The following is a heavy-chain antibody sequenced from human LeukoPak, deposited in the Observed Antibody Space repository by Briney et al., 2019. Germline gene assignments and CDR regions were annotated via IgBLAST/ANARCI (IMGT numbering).Heavy chain of an antibody. J-gene: IGHJ5*02. CDR2: IKPDGSET. D-gene: IGHD3-16*01. V-gene: IGHV3-7*01. CDR3: VPQGA. CDR1: GFPFSSYW. Sequence: GSLRLSFAASGFPFSSYWMSWVRQAPGKGLEWVANIKPDGSETYYTDSVKGRFIISRDNARNSVYLQMNSLRVEDTAFYHCVPQGAWGQGTLVTVSS.